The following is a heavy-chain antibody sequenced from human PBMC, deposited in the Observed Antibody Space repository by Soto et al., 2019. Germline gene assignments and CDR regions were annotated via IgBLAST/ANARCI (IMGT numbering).Heavy chain of an antibody. CDR3: ATEGGYPGSNFYGAY. CDR2: IKGSHAGGTT. CDR1: GFTFTKAY. D-gene: IGHD1-26*01. V-gene: IGHV3-15*01. Sequence: EVQLVESGGGLVEPGGSIRLSCVASGFTFTKAYMTWVRQAPGKGQEWVGRIKGSHAGGTTDYATSEKGRFTISRDDSKNTLYLQMNSLKTEDTSVYYCATEGGYPGSNFYGAYWGQGTLVTVSS. J-gene: IGHJ4*02.